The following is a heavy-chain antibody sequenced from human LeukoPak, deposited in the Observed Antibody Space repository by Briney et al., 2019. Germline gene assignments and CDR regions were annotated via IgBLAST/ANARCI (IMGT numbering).Heavy chain of an antibody. D-gene: IGHD3-9*01. Sequence: SETLSLTCTVSGDSISSSSYYWGWIRQPPGKGLEWIGSIYYTGSTTYNPSLKSRVTISVDTSKNQFSLKLSSVTAADTAVYYCARDNRYYDILTGYQDDAFDIWGQGTMVTVSS. CDR3: ARDNRYYDILTGYQDDAFDI. V-gene: IGHV4-39*07. CDR2: IYYTGST. J-gene: IGHJ3*02. CDR1: GDSISSSSYY.